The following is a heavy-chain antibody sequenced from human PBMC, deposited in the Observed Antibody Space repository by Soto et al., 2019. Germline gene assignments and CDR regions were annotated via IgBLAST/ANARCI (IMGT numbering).Heavy chain of an antibody. D-gene: IGHD3-10*01. V-gene: IGHV3-30-3*01. CDR2: ISHDGANK. Sequence: WGSLRLSCAASGCTFSNFAIHWGRQAPGKGLEWVAVISHDGANKYYADSVKGRFTISRDNSNNTLYLQMNSLRAEDTAVYYCARNYYGSGSYLGPFGYWGQGTLVTVSS. CDR1: GCTFSNFA. J-gene: IGHJ4*02. CDR3: ARNYYGSGSYLGPFGY.